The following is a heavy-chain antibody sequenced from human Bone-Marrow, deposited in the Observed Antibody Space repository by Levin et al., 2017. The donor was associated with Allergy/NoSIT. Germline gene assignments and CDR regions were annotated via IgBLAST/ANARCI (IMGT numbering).Heavy chain of an antibody. CDR1: GFTFSDHY. J-gene: IGHJ6*02. V-gene: IGHV3-72*01. CDR2: TRDKANSYTT. CDR3: TRGRCGAVTRSSCGMDV. D-gene: IGHD4-17*01. Sequence: GGSLRLSCVASGFTFSDHYMDWVRQAPGKGLEWVARTRDKANSYTTEYAASVRGRFTISRDESTNSLHLQMNSLQTDDTAVYHCTRGRCGAVTRSSCGMDVWGQGTTVTVSS.